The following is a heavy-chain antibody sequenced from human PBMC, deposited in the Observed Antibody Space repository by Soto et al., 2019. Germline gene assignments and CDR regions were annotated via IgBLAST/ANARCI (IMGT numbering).Heavy chain of an antibody. V-gene: IGHV2-5*02. Sequence: QITLKESGPTLLKPTQTLTLTCTFSGFSLTTDRVGVGWIRQPPGEALEWLAVIYWDDSKTYRPSLESRLTITKDTSKNQVALTMNNMDSLDTVTYYCAHAYGGRSLYWGQGTLVTVSS. D-gene: IGHD1-26*01. CDR2: IYWDDSK. CDR1: GFSLTTDRVG. CDR3: AHAYGGRSLY. J-gene: IGHJ4*02.